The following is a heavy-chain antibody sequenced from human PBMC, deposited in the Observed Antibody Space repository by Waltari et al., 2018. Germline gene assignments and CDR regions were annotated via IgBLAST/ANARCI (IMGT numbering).Heavy chain of an antibody. CDR1: GFSFSDYS. Sequence: EVQLLESGGGLAQPGGSLRLSCVGSGFSFSDYSMNWVRQAPGKGREWVAYIRGDSSRIAYAASVKGRFTISRSNARKSVHLQMSSLRAEDTAVYFCAGPVVTYTLYGLDVWGQGTTVTVSS. CDR2: IRGDSSRI. CDR3: AGPVVTYTLYGLDV. D-gene: IGHD2-21*02. V-gene: IGHV3-48*01. J-gene: IGHJ6*02.